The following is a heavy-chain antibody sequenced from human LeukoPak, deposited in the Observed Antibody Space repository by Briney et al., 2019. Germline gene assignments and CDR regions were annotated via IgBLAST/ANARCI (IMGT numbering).Heavy chain of an antibody. Sequence: PSETLSLTCTVSGGSISSSSYYWGWIRQPPGKGLEWIGSIYYSGSTYYNPSLKSRVTISVDTSKNQFSLKLSSVTAADTAVYYCARHKGLRRLTNYYDSSGYYYFDYWGQGTLVTVSS. CDR2: IYYSGST. V-gene: IGHV4-39*01. CDR3: ARHKGLRRLTNYYDSSGYYYFDY. D-gene: IGHD3-22*01. CDR1: GGSISSSSYY. J-gene: IGHJ4*02.